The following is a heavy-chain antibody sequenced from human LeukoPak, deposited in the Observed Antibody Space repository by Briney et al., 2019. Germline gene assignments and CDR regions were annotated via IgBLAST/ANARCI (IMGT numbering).Heavy chain of an antibody. CDR2: INSDGSST. CDR1: GFTFSSYW. CDR3: GRAGDYGGYEGDY. V-gene: IGHV3-74*01. Sequence: GGSLRLSCAASGFTFSSYWMHWVPHAPGKGLVWVSRINSDGSSTIYADSVKGRFTITRDNAKNSLYLQMNSLRAEDTALYYCGRAGDYGGYEGDYWGQGTLVTVSS. D-gene: IGHD4-17*01. J-gene: IGHJ4*02.